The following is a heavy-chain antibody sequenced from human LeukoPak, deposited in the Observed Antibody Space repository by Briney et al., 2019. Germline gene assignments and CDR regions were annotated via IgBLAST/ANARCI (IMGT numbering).Heavy chain of an antibody. Sequence: PGGSLRLSCAASGFTVSSNYMSWVRQAPGKGLEWVSVIYSGGSTYYADSVKGRFTISRDNSKNTLYLQMNSLSAEDTAVYYCARVQLGRRWLQFQEHFRAFDIWGQGTMVTVSS. CDR1: GFTVSSNY. CDR2: IYSGGST. CDR3: ARVQLGRRWLQFQEHFRAFDI. V-gene: IGHV3-53*01. J-gene: IGHJ3*02. D-gene: IGHD5-24*01.